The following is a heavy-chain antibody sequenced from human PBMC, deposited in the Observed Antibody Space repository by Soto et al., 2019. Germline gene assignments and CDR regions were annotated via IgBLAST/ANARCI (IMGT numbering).Heavy chain of an antibody. D-gene: IGHD6-25*01. CDR2: SRSKSNNYTA. V-gene: IGHV3-72*01. CDR3: GVSSGRPYHYAMDV. CDR1: AFSFSDHY. J-gene: IGHJ6*02. Sequence: EVQLAVSGGGLVPPGGSLRLSCAASAFSFSDHYVDWVRQAPGKGLEWVGRSRSKSNNYTALYAASAKGRFTISRDDSKSSLSMQMNSLRTEDSAGYYCGVSSGRPYHYAMDVWAQGTTVIVSS.